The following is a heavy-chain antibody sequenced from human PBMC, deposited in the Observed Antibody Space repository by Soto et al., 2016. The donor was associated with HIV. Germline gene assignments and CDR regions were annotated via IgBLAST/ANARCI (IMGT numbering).Heavy chain of an antibody. CDR3: TRGGGXSSGFPDY. D-gene: IGHD3-22*01. J-gene: IGHJ4*02. Sequence: EVQLVESGGGLVQPGRSLRLSCTNSGFNFGDYVMSWVRQAPGKGLEWVSFIRSKDYGGTGEYAASVRGRFTISRDDSRGTAYLQMNSLKIEDTGVYYCTRGGGXSSGFPDYWGQGTLVTVSS. V-gene: IGHV3-49*04. CDR1: GFNFGDYV. CDR2: IRSKDYGGTG.